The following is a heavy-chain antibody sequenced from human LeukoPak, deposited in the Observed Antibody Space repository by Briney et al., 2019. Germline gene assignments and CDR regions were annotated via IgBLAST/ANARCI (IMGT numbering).Heavy chain of an antibody. V-gene: IGHV4-4*02. CDR1: GGSISSSNW. CDR2: IYHSGST. D-gene: IGHD3-16*02. CDR3: ARDSPYYDYVWGSYRYFDY. J-gene: IGHJ4*02. Sequence: SGTLSLTCAVSGGSISSSNWWSWVRQPPGKGLEWIGEIYHSGSTNYNPSLKSRVTISVDKSKNQFSLKLSSVTAADTAVYYCARDSPYYDYVWGSYRYFDYWGQGTLVTVSS.